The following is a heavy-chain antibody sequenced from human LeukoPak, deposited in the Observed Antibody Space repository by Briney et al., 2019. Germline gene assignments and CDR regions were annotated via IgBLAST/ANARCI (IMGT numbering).Heavy chain of an antibody. Sequence: GRSLRLSCAASGFTFSSYGMHWVRQAPGKGLEWVAVISYDGSNKYYADSVKGRFTISRDNSKNTLYLQMNSLRAEDTAVYYCARATAYGDYEADYWGQGTLVTVSS. J-gene: IGHJ4*02. CDR2: ISYDGSNK. CDR1: GFTFSSYG. CDR3: ARATAYGDYEADY. D-gene: IGHD4-17*01. V-gene: IGHV3-30*03.